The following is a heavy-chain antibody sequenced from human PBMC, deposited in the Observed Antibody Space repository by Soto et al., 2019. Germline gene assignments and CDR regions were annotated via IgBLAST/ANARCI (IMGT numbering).Heavy chain of an antibody. CDR2: IYPGDSDT. V-gene: IGHV5-51*01. CDR3: VSHRRGYSYGQYYHYGMAV. Sequence: PGESLKISCKGSGYSFTSYWIGWVRQMPGKGLEWMGIIYPGDSDTRYSPSFQGQVTISADKSISTAYLQWSSLKASDTAMYYCVSHRRGYSYGQYYHYGMAVWGQGTTVTVSS. D-gene: IGHD5-18*01. CDR1: GYSFTSYW. J-gene: IGHJ6*02.